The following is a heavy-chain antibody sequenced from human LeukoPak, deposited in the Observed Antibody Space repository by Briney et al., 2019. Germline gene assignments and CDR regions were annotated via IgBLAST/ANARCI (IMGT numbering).Heavy chain of an antibody. CDR3: ARDEAYYDFWSGYYRGGAFDI. D-gene: IGHD3-3*01. CDR2: ISSSSSTI. CDR1: GFIFSSYS. J-gene: IGHJ3*02. V-gene: IGHV3-48*01. Sequence: GGSLRLSCAASGFIFSSYSMNWVRQAPGKGLEWVSYISSSSSTIYYADSVKGRFTISRDNAKNSLYLQMNSLRAEDTAVYYCARDEAYYDFWSGYYRGGAFDIWGQGTMVTVSS.